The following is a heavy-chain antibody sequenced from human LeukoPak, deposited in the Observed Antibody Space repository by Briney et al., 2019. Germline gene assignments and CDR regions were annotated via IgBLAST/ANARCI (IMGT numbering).Heavy chain of an antibody. Sequence: GGSLRLSCAASGFAFSRYWMHWVRQAPGKGLVWVSRINSDGRSAVYADSVKGRFTISRDNAKNTLYLQMDSLRAEDTAVYYCTRVSTTDDYWGQGTLVIVSS. V-gene: IGHV3-74*01. CDR3: TRVSTTDDY. J-gene: IGHJ4*02. D-gene: IGHD2/OR15-2a*01. CDR1: GFAFSRYW. CDR2: INSDGRSA.